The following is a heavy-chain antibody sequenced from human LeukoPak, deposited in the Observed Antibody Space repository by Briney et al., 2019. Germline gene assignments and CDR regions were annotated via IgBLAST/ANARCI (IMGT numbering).Heavy chain of an antibody. V-gene: IGHV4-4*02. D-gene: IGHD5-12*01. Sequence: SGTLSLTCAVSGGSISSSNWWSWVRQHPGKGLEWIGYIYYSGSTYYNPSLKSRVTISVDTSKNQFSLKLSSVTAADTAVYYCARDGYIVATVWGQGTLVTVSS. CDR1: GGSISSSNW. CDR2: IYYSGST. CDR3: ARDGYIVATV. J-gene: IGHJ4*02.